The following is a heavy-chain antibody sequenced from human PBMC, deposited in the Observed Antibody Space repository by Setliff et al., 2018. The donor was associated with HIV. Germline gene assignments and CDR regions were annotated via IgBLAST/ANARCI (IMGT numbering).Heavy chain of an antibody. CDR1: GASISNSNSY. J-gene: IGHJ3*02. CDR3: ARGRRTEWELLLLAFDM. Sequence: SETLSLTCTVYGASISNSNSYWGWIRQAPGKRLEWLGSIYDSGSTSYNPSLSSRLTISVDTSKNQVSLKLSSVTAADTAVYYCARGRRTEWELLLLAFDMWGQGTMVTVSS. V-gene: IGHV4-39*01. D-gene: IGHD1-26*01. CDR2: IYDSGST.